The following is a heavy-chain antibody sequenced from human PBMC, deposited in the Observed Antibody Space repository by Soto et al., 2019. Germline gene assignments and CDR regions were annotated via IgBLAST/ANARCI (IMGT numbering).Heavy chain of an antibody. D-gene: IGHD5-18*01. CDR3: ASVDTAMVTPPHI. CDR2: IYYSGST. Sequence: QVQLQESGPGLVKPSQTLSLTCTVSGGSISSGDYYWRWLRQPPGKGLEWIGYIYYSGSTYYNPSFRSRVTIPEHTSKNQYSLKLSPATAADTPVYYGASVDTAMVTPPHIWGQGTMVTVSS. V-gene: IGHV4-30-4*01. CDR1: GGSISSGDYY. J-gene: IGHJ3*02.